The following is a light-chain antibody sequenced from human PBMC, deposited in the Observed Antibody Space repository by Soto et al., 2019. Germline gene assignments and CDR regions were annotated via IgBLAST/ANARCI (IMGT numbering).Light chain of an antibody. CDR2: AAS. CDR3: QQGHSNPIT. J-gene: IGKJ5*01. V-gene: IGKV1-39*01. CDR1: RSVSNY. Sequence: DIQMTQSPSSLSASVVDRVTITRRASRSVSNYLNWYQQKPGKAPKLLIYAASSLQSGVPSRFSGSGSGTDFTLTITSLQPEDFATYYCQQGHSNPITLGQGTRLEIK.